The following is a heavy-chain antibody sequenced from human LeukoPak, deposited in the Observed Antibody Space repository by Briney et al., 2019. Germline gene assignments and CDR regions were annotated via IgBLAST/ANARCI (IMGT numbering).Heavy chain of an antibody. V-gene: IGHV5-51*01. J-gene: IGHJ4*02. D-gene: IGHD5-18*01. CDR3: ARSVRGYSYGYCDY. CDR2: IYPGGSDT. CDR1: GYSFTSYW. Sequence: ESLKISCKGSGYSFTSYWIGWVLQMPGKSLEWMGIIYPGGSDTNYSPSFQGQVTISADKSISTAYLQWSTLKASDTAMYYCARSVRGYSYGYCDYWGQGTLVTVSS.